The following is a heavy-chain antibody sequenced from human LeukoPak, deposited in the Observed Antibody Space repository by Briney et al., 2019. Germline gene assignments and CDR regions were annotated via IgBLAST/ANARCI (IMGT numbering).Heavy chain of an antibody. Sequence: GGSLRLSCAASGFTFSSYSMNWVRKAPGKGLEWISYITTSGGAKNYADSVKGRFTISRDNSKNTLYLQMNSLRAEDTAVYYCARGGYSSSWYHFDYWGQGTLVTVSS. V-gene: IGHV3-48*01. CDR2: ITTSGGAK. CDR1: GFTFSSYS. CDR3: ARGGYSSSWYHFDY. D-gene: IGHD6-13*01. J-gene: IGHJ4*02.